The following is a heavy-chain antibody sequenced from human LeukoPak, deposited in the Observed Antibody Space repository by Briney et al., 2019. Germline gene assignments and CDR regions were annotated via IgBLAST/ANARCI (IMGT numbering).Heavy chain of an antibody. CDR1: GFTFSHYA. V-gene: IGHV3-23*01. CDR3: AKDGYSSSWYYFDY. Sequence: GGSLRLSCAASGFTFSHYAMSWVRQAPGKGLEWVSGIRGSGGNTYYADSVKGRFTISRDNSKNTLYLQMNSLRAEDTAVYHCAKDGYSSSWYYFDYWGQGTLVTVSS. J-gene: IGHJ4*02. D-gene: IGHD6-13*01. CDR2: IRGSGGNT.